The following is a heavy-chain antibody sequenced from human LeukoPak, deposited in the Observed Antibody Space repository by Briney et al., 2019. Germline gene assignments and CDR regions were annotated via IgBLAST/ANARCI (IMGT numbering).Heavy chain of an antibody. CDR2: IYYSGST. Sequence: PSETLSLTCTVSGGSISSSSYYWSWIRQPPGKGLEWKGLEWIGYIYYSGSTNYNPSLKSRVTISVDTSKNEFSLKLSSVTAADTAMYYCARGLSRNSDFWSGPNWFDPWGQGTLVTVSS. J-gene: IGHJ5*02. D-gene: IGHD3-3*01. CDR3: ARGLSRNSDFWSGPNWFDP. V-gene: IGHV4-61*01. CDR1: GGSISSSSYY.